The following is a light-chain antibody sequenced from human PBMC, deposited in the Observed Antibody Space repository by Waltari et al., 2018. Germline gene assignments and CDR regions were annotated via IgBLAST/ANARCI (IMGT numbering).Light chain of an antibody. Sequence: DIQLTQSPSFLSASAGDRIIITCRANQDFSSYLAWYQQKPGRAPRLLIYGVSNLGRGVPSRFSGSGSWTEFTLTISSLQPEDFATYYCQQFNSSPWTFGQGTKVDIK. V-gene: IGKV1-9*01. CDR1: QDFSSY. CDR2: GVS. J-gene: IGKJ1*01. CDR3: QQFNSSPWT.